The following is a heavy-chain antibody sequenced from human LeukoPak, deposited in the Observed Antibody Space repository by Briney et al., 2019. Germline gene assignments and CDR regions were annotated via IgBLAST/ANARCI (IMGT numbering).Heavy chain of an antibody. CDR2: IYYSGST. CDR3: ARGRSGYYFRSAFDI. D-gene: IGHD3-22*01. Sequence: SSETLSLTCTVSGVSISSGGYYWSWIRQHPGKGLEWIGYIYYSGSTYYNPSLKSRVTISVDTSKNQFSLKLSSVTAADTAVYYCARGRSGYYFRSAFDIWGQGTMVTVSS. V-gene: IGHV4-31*03. J-gene: IGHJ3*02. CDR1: GVSISSGGYY.